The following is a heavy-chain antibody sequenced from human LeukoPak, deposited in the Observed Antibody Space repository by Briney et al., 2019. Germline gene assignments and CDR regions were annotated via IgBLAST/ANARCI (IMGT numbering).Heavy chain of an antibody. D-gene: IGHD3-10*01. CDR2: IYPGDSDS. V-gene: IGHV5-51*01. CDR3: ARPKGLYYYGSGSFSFDY. J-gene: IGHJ4*02. Sequence: GESLKISCKVSGYSFTTYWIGWVRQMPGKGLEWMGIIYPGDSDSRYSPSFQGQVTISADKSISTAYLQWSSLKASDTAIYYCARPKGLYYYGSGSFSFDYWGQGTLVTASS. CDR1: GYSFTTYW.